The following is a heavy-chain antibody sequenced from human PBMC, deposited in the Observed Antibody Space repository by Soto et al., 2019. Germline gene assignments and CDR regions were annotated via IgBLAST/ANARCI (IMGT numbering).Heavy chain of an antibody. CDR1: GFTFSSYA. CDR2: ISYDGSNK. D-gene: IGHD3-10*01. CDR3: ARDRAKRFGSTVGY. Sequence: GGSLRLSCAASGFTFSSYAMHWVRQAPGKGLEWVAVISYDGSNKYYADSVKGRFTISRDNSKNTLYLQMNSLRAEDTAVYYCARDRAKRFGSTVGYWGQGTLVTVSS. V-gene: IGHV3-30-3*01. J-gene: IGHJ4*02.